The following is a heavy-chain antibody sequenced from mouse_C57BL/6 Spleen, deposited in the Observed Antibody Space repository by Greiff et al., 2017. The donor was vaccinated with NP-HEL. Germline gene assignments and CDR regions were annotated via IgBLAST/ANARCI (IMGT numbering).Heavy chain of an antibody. D-gene: IGHD1-1*01. CDR2: ISYDGSN. V-gene: IGHV3-6*01. CDR3: ARAGSSWD. CDR1: VYSITSGYY. J-gene: IGHJ2*01. Sequence: ESGPGLVKPSQSLSLTCSVTVYSITSGYYWNWIRQFPGNKLEWMGYISYDGSNNYNPSLKNRISITRDTSKNQFFLKLNSVTTEDTATYYCARAGSSWDWGQGTTLTVSS.